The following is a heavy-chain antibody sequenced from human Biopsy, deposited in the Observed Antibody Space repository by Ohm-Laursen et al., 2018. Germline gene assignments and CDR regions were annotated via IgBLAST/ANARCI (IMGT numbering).Heavy chain of an antibody. J-gene: IGHJ6*02. CDR3: VSFLKDLNMAV. D-gene: IGHD2-15*01. V-gene: IGHV3-74*01. CDR2: IKSVGSWT. CDR1: GFTFNAYW. Sequence: SLRLSCSASGFTFNAYWMYWVRQVPGKGLVWVSHIKSVGSWTNYADSVKGRFTISRDNAKNTLYLQMNSLRAEDPAVYYCVSFLKDLNMAVWGQGTTVTVSS.